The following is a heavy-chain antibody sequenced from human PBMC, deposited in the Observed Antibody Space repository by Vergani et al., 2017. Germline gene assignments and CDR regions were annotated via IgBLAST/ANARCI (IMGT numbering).Heavy chain of an antibody. V-gene: IGHV3-21*01. CDR3: ARGYCSGGSCYSDGDFDY. Sequence: EVQLVESGGGLVQPGGSLRLSCAASGFTFSSYSMNWVRQAPGKGLEWVSSISSSSSYIYYADSVKGRFTISRDNAKNSLYLQMNSLRAEDTAVYYCARGYCSGGSCYSDGDFDYWGQGTLVTVSS. CDR1: GFTFSSYS. D-gene: IGHD2-15*01. CDR2: ISSSSSYI. J-gene: IGHJ4*02.